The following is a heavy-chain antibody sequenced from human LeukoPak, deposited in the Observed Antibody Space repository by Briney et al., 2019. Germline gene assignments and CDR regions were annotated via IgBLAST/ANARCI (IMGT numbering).Heavy chain of an antibody. CDR3: ARQVGYSYGPQWAIRTDAFDI. Sequence: SETLSLTCTVSGGSISSSSYYWGWIRQPPGKGLEWIGSIYYSGSTYYNPSLKSRVTISVDTSKNQFSLKLSSVTAADTAVYYCARQVGYSYGPQWAIRTDAFDIWGQGTMVTVSS. D-gene: IGHD5-18*01. CDR2: IYYSGST. CDR1: GGSISSSSYY. V-gene: IGHV4-39*01. J-gene: IGHJ3*02.